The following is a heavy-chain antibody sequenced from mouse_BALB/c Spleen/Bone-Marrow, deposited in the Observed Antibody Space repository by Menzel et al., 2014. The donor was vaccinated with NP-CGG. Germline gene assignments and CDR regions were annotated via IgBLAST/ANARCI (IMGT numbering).Heavy chain of an antibody. CDR1: GYTFTGYY. J-gene: IGHJ1*01. V-gene: IGHV1S81*02. D-gene: IGHD2-1*01. CDR2: INPSNGGI. CDR3: TRSYYGNYFDV. Sequence: VQLQQSGAELVKPGASVKLSCKASGYTFTGYYMYWVKQRPGQGLEWIGEINPSNGGINFNEKFKSKATLTVDKSSSTAYMQLSSLTSEDSAVYYCTRSYYGNYFDVWGAGTTVTVSS.